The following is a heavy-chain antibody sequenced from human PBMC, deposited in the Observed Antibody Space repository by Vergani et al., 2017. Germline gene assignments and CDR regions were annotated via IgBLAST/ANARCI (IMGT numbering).Heavy chain of an antibody. Sequence: QVTLRESGPALVKPTQTLTLTCTFPGFSFTTRGMCVSWIRQPPGKALEWLARIDWDDDKYYSTSLKTRLTISKDTSKNQVVLTRTNMDPVDTATYYCARSEYDILTGYRSSLDYWGQGTLVTVSS. CDR3: ARSEYDILTGYRSSLDY. D-gene: IGHD3-9*01. CDR1: GFSFTTRGMC. V-gene: IGHV2-70*15. J-gene: IGHJ4*02. CDR2: IDWDDDK.